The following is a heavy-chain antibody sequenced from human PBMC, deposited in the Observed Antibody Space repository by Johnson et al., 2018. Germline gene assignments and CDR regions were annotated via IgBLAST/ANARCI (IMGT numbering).Heavy chain of an antibody. CDR2: MNPNSGNT. CDR3: ARGVGEGRSGWDDAFNI. J-gene: IGHJ3*02. D-gene: IGHD3-22*01. Sequence: QVQLGQSGAEVKKPGASVKVSCKASGYTFTSYDINWVRQATGQGPEWMGWMNPNSGNTGYAQKFQGRVTMTRNTSIRKAYMELSSLRAEETAVYYCARGVGEGRSGWDDAFNIWGQGTMVTVSS. V-gene: IGHV1-8*01. CDR1: GYTFTSYD.